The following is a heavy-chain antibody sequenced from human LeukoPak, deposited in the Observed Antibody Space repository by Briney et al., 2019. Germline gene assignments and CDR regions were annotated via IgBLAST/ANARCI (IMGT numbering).Heavy chain of an antibody. J-gene: IGHJ3*02. Sequence: LGGSLRLSCAASGFTFSGYAMHWVRQAPGKGLEFVSAITSNGGSTYYANSVKDRFTISRDNSKNTLYLQMGSLRAEDIAVYYCARDKRNSSGWYAAFDIWGQGTMVTVSS. D-gene: IGHD6-19*01. V-gene: IGHV3-64*01. CDR2: ITSNGGST. CDR1: GFTFSGYA. CDR3: ARDKRNSSGWYAAFDI.